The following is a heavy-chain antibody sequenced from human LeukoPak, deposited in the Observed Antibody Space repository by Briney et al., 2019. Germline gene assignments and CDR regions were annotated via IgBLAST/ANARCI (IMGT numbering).Heavy chain of an antibody. CDR3: ARDRSYGAFDY. D-gene: IGHD1-26*01. Sequence: GGSLRLSCAGSGFTFDDYGMNWVRQAPGKGLEWVSGMSWNGGTTGYADSVKGRFTISRDNAKNSLYLHMNSLRAKDTALYSCARDRSYGAFDYWGQGTLVTVSS. CDR1: GFTFDDYG. CDR2: MSWNGGTT. J-gene: IGHJ4*02. V-gene: IGHV3-20*04.